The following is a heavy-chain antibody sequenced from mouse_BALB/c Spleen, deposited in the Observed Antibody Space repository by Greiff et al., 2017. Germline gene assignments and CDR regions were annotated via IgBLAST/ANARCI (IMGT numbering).Heavy chain of an antibody. V-gene: IGHV14-3*02. J-gene: IGHJ4*01. CDR1: GFNINDTY. CDR2: IDPANGNT. D-gene: IGHD2-2*01. CDR3: ARGLQRGAMDY. Sequence: VQLQQSGAELVKPGASVKLSCTASGFNINDTYMYWVKQRPEQGLEWIGRIDPANGNTKYDPKFQGKATITADTSSNTAYLQLSSLTSEDTAVYYCARGLQRGAMDYWGQGTSVTVSS.